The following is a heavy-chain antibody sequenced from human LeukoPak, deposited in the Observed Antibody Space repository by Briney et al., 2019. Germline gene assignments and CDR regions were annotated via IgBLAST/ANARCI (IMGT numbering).Heavy chain of an antibody. D-gene: IGHD4-17*01. CDR3: ARDPGNYGDLGLDF. CDR2: INPLSGKT. V-gene: IGHV1-46*04. J-gene: IGHJ3*01. CDR1: GYTFTSYY. Sequence: ASVKISCKASGYTFTSYYMHRVRQAPGQGLEWLGIINPLSGKTTYTQKLQDRVTVTRDTSTSSVYMDLSSLRSEDTAVYYCARDPGNYGDLGLDFWGQGTMVTVSS.